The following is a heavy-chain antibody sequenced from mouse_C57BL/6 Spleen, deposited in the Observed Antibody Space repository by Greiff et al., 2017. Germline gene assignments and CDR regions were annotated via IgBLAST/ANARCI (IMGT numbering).Heavy chain of an antibody. V-gene: IGHV1-81*01. Sequence: QVQLQQSGAELARPGASVKLSCKASGYTFTSYGISWVKQRTGQGLEWIGEIFPRSGNTYYNEKFKGKATLTADKSSSTAYMELRRLTAEDSSVYFCARGRDDHDYWGQGTTLTVSS. D-gene: IGHD2-3*01. J-gene: IGHJ2*01. CDR1: GYTFTSYG. CDR3: ARGRDDHDY. CDR2: IFPRSGNT.